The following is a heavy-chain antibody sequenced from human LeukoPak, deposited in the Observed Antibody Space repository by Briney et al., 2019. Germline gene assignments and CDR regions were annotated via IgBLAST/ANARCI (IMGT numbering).Heavy chain of an antibody. D-gene: IGHD1-7*01. CDR2: TVSEIDGGTT. V-gene: IGHV3-15*04. CDR1: TFTFNYAW. Sequence: GGSLRLSCTVSTFTFNYAWMSWVRQVPGKGLEWVGQTVSEIDGGTTDYATPVKGRFTISRDDSKSTLYLQMNSLKIEDTAVYYCTTDEDWNYARKDVWGQGATVIVSS. CDR3: TTDEDWNYARKDV. J-gene: IGHJ6*02.